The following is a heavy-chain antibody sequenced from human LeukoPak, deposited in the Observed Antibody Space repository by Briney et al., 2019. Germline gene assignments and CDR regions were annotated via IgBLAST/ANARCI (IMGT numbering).Heavy chain of an antibody. D-gene: IGHD1-26*01. J-gene: IGHJ1*01. V-gene: IGHV4-59*01. CDR1: GGSISSYY. Sequence: SETLSLTCTVSGGSISSYYWSWIRQPPGKGLEWIGYIYYSGSTNYNPSLKSRVTISVDTSKNQFSLKLSSVTAADTAVYYCARHDVAGATTDYFQHWGQGTLVTVSS. CDR3: ARHDVAGATTDYFQH. CDR2: IYYSGST.